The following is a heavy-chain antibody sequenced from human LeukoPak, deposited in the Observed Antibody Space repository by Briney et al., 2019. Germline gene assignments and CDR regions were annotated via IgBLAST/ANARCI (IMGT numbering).Heavy chain of an antibody. Sequence: ETLXXTXAVYGGSFSGYYWSWIRQPPGKGLEWIGEINHSGSTNYNPSLKSRVTISVETSKNQFSLKLSSVAAGDTAVYYCARXVRGGLWFGXLIDYWGQGTLVTVSS. V-gene: IGHV4-34*01. CDR1: GGSFSGYY. CDR3: ARXVRGGLWFGXLIDY. J-gene: IGHJ4*02. D-gene: IGHD3-10*01. CDR2: INHSGST.